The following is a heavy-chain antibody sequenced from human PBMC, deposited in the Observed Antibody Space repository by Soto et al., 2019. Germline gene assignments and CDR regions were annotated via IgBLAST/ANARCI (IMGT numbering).Heavy chain of an antibody. D-gene: IGHD6-19*01. CDR2: ISGSSGTI. CDR3: ARDRAVYYSDY. Sequence: EVQLVESGGGLVQPGVSLRLSCAASGFSFGNYGMNWVRQAPGKGLGWVSYISGSSGTIYYADSVKGRFIISIDNAKNSLYLQMNNLRDEDTAVYYCARDRAVYYSDYWGQGTLVTVSS. J-gene: IGHJ4*02. V-gene: IGHV3-48*02. CDR1: GFSFGNYG.